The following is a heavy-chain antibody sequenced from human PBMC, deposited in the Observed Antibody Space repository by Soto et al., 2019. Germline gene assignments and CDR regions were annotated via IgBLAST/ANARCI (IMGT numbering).Heavy chain of an antibody. CDR3: AREMGYSSSWYSAYYYGMDV. D-gene: IGHD6-13*01. J-gene: IGHJ6*02. CDR2: ISAYNGNT. V-gene: IGHV1-18*01. Sequence: ASVKVSCKASGYTFTSYGISWVRQAPGQGLEWMGWISAYNGNTNYAQKLQGRVTMTTDTSTSTAYMGLRSLRSDDTAVYYCAREMGYSSSWYSAYYYGMDVWGQGTTVTVSS. CDR1: GYTFTSYG.